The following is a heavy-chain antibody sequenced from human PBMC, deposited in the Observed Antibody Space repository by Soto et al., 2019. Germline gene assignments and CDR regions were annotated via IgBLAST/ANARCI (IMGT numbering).Heavy chain of an antibody. J-gene: IGHJ5*02. CDR1: GFTFSSAW. CDR3: TTGYSITWHDHH. V-gene: IGHV3-15*01. D-gene: IGHD2-15*01. CDR2: IKSKRDGETT. Sequence: EVQLVESGGGLVEPGGSLRLSCAASGFTFSSAWMNWVRQAPGEGLEWVGRIKSKRDGETTDYAAFVKGRFTISRDDSKNTLYVQMNSLKTDDTAVYYCTTGYSITWHDHHWGQGTLVTVSS.